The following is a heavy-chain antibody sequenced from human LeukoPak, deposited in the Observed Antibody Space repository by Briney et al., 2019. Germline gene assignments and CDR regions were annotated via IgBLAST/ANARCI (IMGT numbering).Heavy chain of an antibody. Sequence: GGFLRLSCAASGFTFSSYWMSWVRQAPGKGLEWVANIKQDGSEKYYVDSVKGRFTIPRDNAKNSLYLQMNSLRAEDTAVYYCARDGGFDTTYYYYYGMDVWGKGTTVTVSS. CDR3: ARDGGFDTTYYYYYGMDV. V-gene: IGHV3-7*03. D-gene: IGHD3-16*01. CDR2: IKQDGSEK. J-gene: IGHJ6*04. CDR1: GFTFSSYW.